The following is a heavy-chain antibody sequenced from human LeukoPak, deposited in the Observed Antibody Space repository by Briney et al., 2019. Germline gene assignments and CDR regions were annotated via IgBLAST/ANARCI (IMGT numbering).Heavy chain of an antibody. Sequence: PGGSLRLSCAASGFTFSTYWMSWVRQAPGKGLEWVANIKQDGSEKYYVDSVKGRFTISRDNAKNSLYLQMNSLRAEDTAVYCCARDLSSSWYYYYYMDVWGKGTTVTVSS. D-gene: IGHD6-13*01. J-gene: IGHJ6*03. CDR3: ARDLSSSWYYYYYMDV. V-gene: IGHV3-7*01. CDR1: GFTFSTYW. CDR2: IKQDGSEK.